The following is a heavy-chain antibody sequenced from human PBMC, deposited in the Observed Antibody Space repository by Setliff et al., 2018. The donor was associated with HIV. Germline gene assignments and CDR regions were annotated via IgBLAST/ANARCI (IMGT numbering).Heavy chain of an antibody. CDR2: IYYSGST. CDR1: GGSIKSSSDY. D-gene: IGHD2-15*01. J-gene: IGHJ5*02. V-gene: IGHV4-39*07. Sequence: SETLSLTCTVSGGSIKSSSDYWGWIRQPPGKGLEWIGTIYYSGSTYYNPSLKGRVSISVDTSKNQFSLKLTSVTAADTAVYYCVKAVAAPSWFDPWGQGTLVTVSS. CDR3: VKAVAAPSWFDP.